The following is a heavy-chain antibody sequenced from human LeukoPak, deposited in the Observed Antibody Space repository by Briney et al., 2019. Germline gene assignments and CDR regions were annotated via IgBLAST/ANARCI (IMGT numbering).Heavy chain of an antibody. V-gene: IGHV5-51*01. CDR3: LVTDYCSGGSCTDY. CDR2: IYPGDSET. D-gene: IGHD2-15*01. J-gene: IGHJ4*02. CDR1: GYSFTSYW. Sequence: PGESLKISCKGSGYSFTSYWSGWVRQMPGKGLEWMGIIYPGDSETRYSPSFQGQVTISADKSISTAYLQWSSLKASDTAMYYCLVTDYCSGGSCTDYWGQGTLVTVSS.